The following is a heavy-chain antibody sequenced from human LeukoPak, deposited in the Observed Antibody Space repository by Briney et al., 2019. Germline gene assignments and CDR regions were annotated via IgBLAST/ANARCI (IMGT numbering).Heavy chain of an antibody. CDR1: GGSMSTHY. J-gene: IGHJ5*02. D-gene: IGHD6-25*01. CDR2: MRYDGST. Sequence: SEILSLTCIVSGGSMSTHYWNWIRQPPGEGLEWIGYMRYDGSTNYNPSLKSRVIISMDTSKNQLSLKLTSVTAADTAVYYCARGGEYSSEYNWFDPWGQGTLVTVSS. V-gene: IGHV4-59*11. CDR3: ARGGEYSSEYNWFDP.